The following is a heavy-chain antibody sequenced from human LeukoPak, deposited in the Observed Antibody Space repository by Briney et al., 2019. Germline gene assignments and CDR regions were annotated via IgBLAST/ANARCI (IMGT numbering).Heavy chain of an antibody. CDR3: ARHDYYGSLNWFDP. Sequence: SETLSLTCIDPGGSLSSPNYYWGSIRQPPGKGLEWMGTIYYSGTTYYNPSLKSRLTISVDTSKNQFSLTLTSVTAADTAVYYCARHDYYGSLNWFDPWGQGTLITVSS. CDR1: GGSLSSPNYY. CDR2: IYYSGTT. D-gene: IGHD3-10*01. J-gene: IGHJ5*02. V-gene: IGHV4-39*01.